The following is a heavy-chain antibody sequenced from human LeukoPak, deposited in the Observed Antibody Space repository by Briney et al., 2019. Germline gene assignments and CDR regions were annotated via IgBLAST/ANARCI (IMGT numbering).Heavy chain of an antibody. V-gene: IGHV3-73*01. D-gene: IGHD6-25*01. J-gene: IGHJ5*02. CDR2: IRSKANTYAT. CDR1: GFTISGSA. CDR3: TRHWDWSGVAANWFDP. Sequence: PGGSLRLSCAASGFTISGSAMHWVRQASGKGLEWVGRIRSKANTYATAYAASVKGRFTISRDDSKNTAYPQMSSLKTEDTAVYYCTRHWDWSGVAANWFDPWGLGTLVTVSS.